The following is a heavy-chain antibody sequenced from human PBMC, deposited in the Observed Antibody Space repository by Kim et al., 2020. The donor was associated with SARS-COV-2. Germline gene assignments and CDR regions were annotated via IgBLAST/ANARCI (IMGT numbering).Heavy chain of an antibody. CDR2: IRSKVNSYAT. V-gene: IGHV3-73*01. Sequence: GGSLRLSCAASGFNFSDSAMHWVRQASGKGLEWVGRIRSKVNSYATVYAVSVEGRFTISRDDSKNTAYLQMDSLKTEDTAVYYCARGPPYSESYWDAFDIWGQGTMVTVSS. CDR3: ARGPPYSESYWDAFDI. CDR1: GFNFSDSA. D-gene: IGHD1-26*01. J-gene: IGHJ3*02.